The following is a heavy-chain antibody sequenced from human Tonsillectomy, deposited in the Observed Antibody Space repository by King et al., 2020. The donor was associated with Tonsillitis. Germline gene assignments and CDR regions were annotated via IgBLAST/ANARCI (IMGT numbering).Heavy chain of an antibody. J-gene: IGHJ6*03. Sequence: VQLVESGGGLVEPGGSLRLSCAASGFTFSAYYMSWIRQAPGKGLEWVSYISSSSSYTNYADSVKGRFTISRDNAKNSLYLQMNSLRAEDTAMYYCARLMAPRSWYNDYHYHYSMDVWGKGTTVTVSS. CDR2: ISSSSSYT. V-gene: IGHV3-11*05. CDR3: ARLMAPRSWYNDYHYHYSMDV. D-gene: IGHD6-13*01. CDR1: GFTFSAYY.